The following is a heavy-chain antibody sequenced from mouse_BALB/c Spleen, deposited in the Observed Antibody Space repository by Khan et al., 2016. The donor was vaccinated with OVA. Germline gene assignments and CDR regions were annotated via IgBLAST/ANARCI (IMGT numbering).Heavy chain of an antibody. J-gene: IGHJ4*01. CDR2: IDPAKGNT. D-gene: IGHD1-2*01. CDR3: ASSLLLYAMDY. V-gene: IGHV14-3*02. CDR1: GFNIKDTY. Sequence: VQLKESGAELVKPGASVKLSYTGSGFNIKDTYIHWVKQWPEQGLEWIGRIDPAKGNTKYDPKFQDKATITADTSSNTAYLQFSSLTSEDTAVYYCASSLLLYAMDYWGQGTSVTVSS.